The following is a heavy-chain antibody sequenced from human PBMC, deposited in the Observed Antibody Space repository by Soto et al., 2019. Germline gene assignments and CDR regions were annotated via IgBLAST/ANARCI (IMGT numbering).Heavy chain of an antibody. D-gene: IGHD4-17*01. CDR2: IYHSGST. V-gene: IGHV4-30-2*01. CDR1: GGSISSGGYS. J-gene: IGHJ5*02. CDR3: ARDRSTDGFNWFDP. Sequence: QLQLQESGSGLVKPSQTLSLTCAVSGGSISSGGYSWSWIRQPPGKGLEWIGYIYHSGSTYYNPSLKSRVTISVDRSKNQFSLKLSSVTAADTAVYYCARDRSTDGFNWFDPWGQGTLVTVSS.